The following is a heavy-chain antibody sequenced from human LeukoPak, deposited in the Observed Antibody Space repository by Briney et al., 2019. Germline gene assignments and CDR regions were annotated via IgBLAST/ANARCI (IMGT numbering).Heavy chain of an antibody. D-gene: IGHD1-1*01. CDR1: GFTFSSYA. CDR3: ARQRTPRYYFDY. CDR2: ISGSGGST. J-gene: IGHJ4*02. Sequence: GGSLRLSCAASGFTFSSYAMSWVRQAPGKGLEWVSAISGSGGSTYYADSVKGRFTISRDNSKNTLYLQMNSLRAEDTAVYYCARQRTPRYYFDYWGQGTLVTVSS. V-gene: IGHV3-23*01.